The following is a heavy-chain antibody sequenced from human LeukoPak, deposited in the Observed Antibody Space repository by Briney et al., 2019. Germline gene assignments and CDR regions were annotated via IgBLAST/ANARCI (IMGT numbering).Heavy chain of an antibody. CDR1: GFTFSSYD. Sequence: GGSLTLSCAASGFTFSSYDLHWVRQAPGKGLEWVAVIWYDGSNEYYADSVKGRFTISRDNSKNTLYLQMNSLRADDTAVYYCARGRYTSSPYFDYWGQGALVTVSS. V-gene: IGHV3-33*01. J-gene: IGHJ4*02. D-gene: IGHD6-6*01. CDR2: IWYDGSNE. CDR3: ARGRYTSSPYFDY.